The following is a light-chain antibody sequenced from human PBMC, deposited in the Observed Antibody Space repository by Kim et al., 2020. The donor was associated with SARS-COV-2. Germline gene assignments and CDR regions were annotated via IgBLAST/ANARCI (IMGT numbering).Light chain of an antibody. Sequence: SVSPGESATLPGRASHSVSSNLAWSQQQPGQAPRLLIYGTSTRATGIPARFNGSGSRTEFTLTISSLQSEDFAIYYCQQYQNCPYTCGQGPKLEI. CDR1: HSVSSN. J-gene: IGKJ2*01. CDR2: GTS. CDR3: QQYQNCPYT. V-gene: IGKV3-15*01.